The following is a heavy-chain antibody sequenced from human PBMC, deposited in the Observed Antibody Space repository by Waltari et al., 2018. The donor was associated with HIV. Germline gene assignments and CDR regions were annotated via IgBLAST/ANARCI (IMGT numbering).Heavy chain of an antibody. CDR1: GFPFSGFY. J-gene: IGHJ6*02. CDR3: ARVNYQYAMDV. Sequence: EVQLLESGGGLVKPGGSVGLSGAASGFPFSGFYMTWVVQAPGKGLEWVSSISGGRSFLSYADSMKGRFTISRDNAKSSLFLQMNSLRAEDTAVYFCARVNYQYAMDVWGQGTTVTVSS. V-gene: IGHV3-21*01. CDR2: ISGGRSFL.